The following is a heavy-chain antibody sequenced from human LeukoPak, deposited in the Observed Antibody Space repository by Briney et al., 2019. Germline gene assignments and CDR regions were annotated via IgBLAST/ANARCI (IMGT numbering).Heavy chain of an antibody. CDR3: ARVGGYYYGSGKDY. Sequence: PGGSLRLSCAASGFTVSSNYMSWVRQAPGKGLGWVSVIYSGGSTYYADSVKGRSTISRHNSKNTLYLQMNSLRAEDTAVYYCARVGGYYYGSGKDYWGQGTLVTVSS. CDR2: IYSGGST. V-gene: IGHV3-53*04. CDR1: GFTVSSNY. D-gene: IGHD3-10*01. J-gene: IGHJ4*02.